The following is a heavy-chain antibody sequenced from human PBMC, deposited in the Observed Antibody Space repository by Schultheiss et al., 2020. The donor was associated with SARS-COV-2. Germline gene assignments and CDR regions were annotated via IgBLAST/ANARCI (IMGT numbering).Heavy chain of an antibody. D-gene: IGHD4-17*01. CDR2: INPISCCR. CDR1: GYTFTGYY. CDR3: ARDPLNRYGDYSPDVCYGMAV. J-gene: IGHJ6*02. V-gene: IGHV1-2*04. Sequence: ASVKVSCKASGYTFTGYYMHWVRQAPGQGLEWVGWINPISCCRNYAQKFLGWVTMTRDTSISTAYMELSGLGSDETAVYYFARDPLNRYGDYSPDVCYGMAVWGQGTTVTVSS.